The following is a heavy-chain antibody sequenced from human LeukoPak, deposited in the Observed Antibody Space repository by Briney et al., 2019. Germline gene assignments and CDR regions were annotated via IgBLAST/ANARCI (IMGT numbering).Heavy chain of an antibody. Sequence: PEGSLRLSCAASGFTFSNYWMHWVRQAPNQGLMWVARINSDESISDYADSVHGRFTISRDNANNTLYLQMNSLRAEDTAVYFCLYGGYFQHWGQGTLVTVSS. CDR3: LYGGYFQH. CDR1: GFTFSNYW. D-gene: IGHD3-16*01. V-gene: IGHV3-74*01. J-gene: IGHJ1*01. CDR2: INSDESIS.